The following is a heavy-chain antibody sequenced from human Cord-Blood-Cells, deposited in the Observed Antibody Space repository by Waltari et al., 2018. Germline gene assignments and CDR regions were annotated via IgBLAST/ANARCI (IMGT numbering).Heavy chain of an antibody. J-gene: IGHJ3*02. V-gene: IGHV1-8*03. CDR1: GYTFTSYD. Sequence: QVQLVQSGAEVKKPGASVKVSCQASGYTFTSYDINWVRQDPGQGLEWMGWMNPNSGNTGYAQKFQGRVTITRNTSISTAYMELSSLRSEDTAVYYCARVSGDRTGLDAFDIWGQGTMVTVSS. D-gene: IGHD1-1*01. CDR3: ARVSGDRTGLDAFDI. CDR2: MNPNSGNT.